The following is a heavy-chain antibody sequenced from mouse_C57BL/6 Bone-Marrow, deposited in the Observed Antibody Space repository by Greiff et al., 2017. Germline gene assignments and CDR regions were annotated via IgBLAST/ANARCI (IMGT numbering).Heavy chain of an antibody. CDR1: GYAFTNYL. V-gene: IGHV1-54*01. D-gene: IGHD1-1*01. CDR3: ARRSIYYYGSSYDY. CDR2: INPGSGGT. J-gene: IGHJ3*01. Sequence: QVQLQQSGAELVRPGTSVKVSCKASGYAFTNYLIEWVKQRPGQGLEWIGVINPGSGGTNYNEKFKGKATLTADKSSRTAYMELRSLTSEDSAVYFCARRSIYYYGSSYDYWGQGTLVTVSA.